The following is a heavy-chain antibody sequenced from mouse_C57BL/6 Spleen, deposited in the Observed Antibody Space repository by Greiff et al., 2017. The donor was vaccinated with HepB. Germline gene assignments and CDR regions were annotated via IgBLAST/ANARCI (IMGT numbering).Heavy chain of an antibody. CDR1: GYAFSSYW. CDR2: IYPGDGDT. CDR3: ARSGYDPPYAMDY. Sequence: VQLVESGAELVKPGASVKISCKASGYAFSSYWMNWVKQRPGKGLEWIGQIYPGDGDTNYNGKFKGKATLTADKSSSTAYMQLSSLTSEDSAVYFCARSGYDPPYAMDYWGQGTSVTVSS. D-gene: IGHD2-3*01. J-gene: IGHJ4*01. V-gene: IGHV1-80*01.